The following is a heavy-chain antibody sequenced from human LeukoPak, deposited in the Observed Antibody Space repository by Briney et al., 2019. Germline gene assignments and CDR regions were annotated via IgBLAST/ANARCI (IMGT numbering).Heavy chain of an antibody. CDR1: GGSINSYY. CDR3: ARGRDGSSPWYFDY. D-gene: IGHD5-24*01. Sequence: SETLSLTCTVSGGSINSYYWSWIRQPPGKRLEWIGFIYSSGSTDYNPSLESRVTISLDTSKNQFSLNMTSVTAADTAVYYCARGRDGSSPWYFDYWGQGTLVTVSS. CDR2: IYSSGST. J-gene: IGHJ4*02. V-gene: IGHV4-59*01.